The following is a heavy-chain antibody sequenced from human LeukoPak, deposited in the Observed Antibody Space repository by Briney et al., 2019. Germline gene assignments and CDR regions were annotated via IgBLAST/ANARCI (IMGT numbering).Heavy chain of an antibody. CDR1: GDSISSSNW. CDR2: IYHSGST. Sequence: SGTLSLTCAVSGDSISSSNWWSWVRQPPGKGLEWIGEIYHSGSTNYNPSLKSRVTISVDKSKNQFSLKLSSVTAADTAVYYCASPPGDDEGAFDIWGQGTMVTVSS. J-gene: IGHJ3*02. CDR3: ASPPGDDEGAFDI. D-gene: IGHD2-21*02. V-gene: IGHV4-4*02.